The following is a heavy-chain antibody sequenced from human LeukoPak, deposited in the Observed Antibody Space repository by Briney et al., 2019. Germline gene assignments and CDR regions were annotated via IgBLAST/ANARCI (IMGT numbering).Heavy chain of an antibody. D-gene: IGHD3-16*01. J-gene: IGHJ4*02. V-gene: IGHV4-39*07. CDR1: GGSISSSSYY. Sequence: SETLSLTCTVSGGSISSSSYYWGWIRPPPGKGLEWIGIIYYSGSTYYNPSLKSRVTISVDTSKNQFSLKLSSVTAADTAVYYCARDDGGGSLGYWGQGTLVTVSS. CDR2: IYYSGST. CDR3: ARDDGGGSLGY.